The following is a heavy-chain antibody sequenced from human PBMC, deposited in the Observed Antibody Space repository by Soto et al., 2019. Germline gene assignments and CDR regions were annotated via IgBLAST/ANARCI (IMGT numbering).Heavy chain of an antibody. CDR2: ISGSGGRT. CDR1: GFTFSNYG. D-gene: IGHD3-16*01. J-gene: IGHJ4*02. CDR3: AKVIIASTLADFFDY. Sequence: EVHLLESGGGLIQPGGSLRLSCEASGFTFSNYGMTWVRLAPGKGLEWVSTISGSGGRTFYADPVKGRFTISRDNSKNTLYLQMNSLRAEDTAVYYSAKVIIASTLADFFDYWGQGTLVTVSS. V-gene: IGHV3-23*01.